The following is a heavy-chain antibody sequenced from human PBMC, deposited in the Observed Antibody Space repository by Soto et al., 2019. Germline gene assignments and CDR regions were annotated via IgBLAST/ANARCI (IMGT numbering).Heavy chain of an antibody. CDR2: ISYDGSNK. Sequence: PGGSLRLSCAASGFTFSSYAMHWVRQAPGKGLEWVAVISYDGSNKYYADSVKGRFTISRDNSKNTLYLQMNSLRAEDTAVYYCARDRSSSWDHDGMDVWGQGTTVTVSS. CDR3: ARDRSSSWDHDGMDV. V-gene: IGHV3-30-3*01. CDR1: GFTFSSYA. D-gene: IGHD6-13*01. J-gene: IGHJ6*02.